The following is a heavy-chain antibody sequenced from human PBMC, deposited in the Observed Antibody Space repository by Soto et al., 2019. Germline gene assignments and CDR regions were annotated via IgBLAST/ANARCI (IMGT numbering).Heavy chain of an antibody. CDR1: GGSVDSPNYY. V-gene: IGHV4-39*01. Sequence: SETLSLTCTVSGGSVDSPNYYWGWIRQPPGKGLEWIGSIYSSATTYYNPSLKTRVTISADTSRNQFSLNLRSVTAADTAMYYCGRVMIAATRHPDFDYWGQAALVTV. CDR2: IYSSATT. J-gene: IGHJ4*02. CDR3: GRVMIAATRHPDFDY. D-gene: IGHD2-15*01.